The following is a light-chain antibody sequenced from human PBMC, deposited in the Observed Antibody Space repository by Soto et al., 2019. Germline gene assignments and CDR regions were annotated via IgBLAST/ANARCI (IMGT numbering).Light chain of an antibody. Sequence: EIVMTQSPATLSVSPGERATLSCRASQSVGSNYLAWYQQKPGQAPRLLIYGTSSRATGIPDRFSGSGSGTDFTLTIRRLEPEDFAVYYCQQYGSLLWTFGQGTKVEIQ. CDR1: QSVGSNY. CDR2: GTS. V-gene: IGKV3-20*01. J-gene: IGKJ1*01. CDR3: QQYGSLLWT.